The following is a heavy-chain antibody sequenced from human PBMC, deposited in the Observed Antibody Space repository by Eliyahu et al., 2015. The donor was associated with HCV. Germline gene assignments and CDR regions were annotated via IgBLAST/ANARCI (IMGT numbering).Heavy chain of an antibody. V-gene: IGHV3-48*02. J-gene: IGHJ4*02. CDR3: ATGGITIFGGFEGRDRDY. D-gene: IGHD3-3*01. CDR1: GFTFSSYX. CDR2: ISSSSSTI. Sequence: EVQLVESGGGLVQPGGSLRLSCAASGFTFSSYXMNWVRQAPGKGLEWVSYISSSSSTIYYADSVKGRFTNSRDNAKNSLYLQMNSLRDEDTAVYYCATGGITIFGGFEGRDRDYWGQGTLVTVSS.